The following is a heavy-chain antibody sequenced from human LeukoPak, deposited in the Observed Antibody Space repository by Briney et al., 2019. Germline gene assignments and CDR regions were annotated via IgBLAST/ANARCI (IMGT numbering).Heavy chain of an antibody. CDR3: ARVGVSRDY. D-gene: IGHD3-10*01. V-gene: IGHV3-30*04. J-gene: IGHJ4*02. CDR2: ISYDGSNK. Sequence: GGSLRLSCAASGFTFSSYATHWVRQAPGKGLEWVAVISYDGSNKYYADSVKGRFTISRDNSKNTLYLQMNSLRAEDTAVYYCARVGVSRDYWGQGTLVTVSS. CDR1: GFTFSSYA.